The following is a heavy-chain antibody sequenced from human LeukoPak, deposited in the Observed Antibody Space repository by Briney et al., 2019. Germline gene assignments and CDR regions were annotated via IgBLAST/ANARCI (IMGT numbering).Heavy chain of an antibody. J-gene: IGHJ3*02. Sequence: PSETLSLTCTVPSGPISSHYWSWIPQPGGKGLEWIGRIYTSGSTNNNPSLKSRVTMSVDTPKNQYSLKLRYVTAADTAVYYCARERVETYYDFWSGYSYFDAFDIWGQGTMVTVSS. D-gene: IGHD3-3*01. V-gene: IGHV4-4*07. CDR2: IYTSGST. CDR3: ARERVETYYDFWSGYSYFDAFDI. CDR1: SGPISSHY.